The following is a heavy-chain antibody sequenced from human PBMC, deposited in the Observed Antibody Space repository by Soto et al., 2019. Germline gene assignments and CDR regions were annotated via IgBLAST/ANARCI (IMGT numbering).Heavy chain of an antibody. CDR2: IIPILGIA. D-gene: IGHD3-10*01. CDR1: GGTFSSYT. Sequence: QVQLVQSGAEVKKPGSSVKVSCKASGGTFSSYTISWVRQAPGQGLEWMGRIIPILGIANYAQKFQGRVTITADNSTSTAYMELSSLRSEDTAVYYCVSGSRYYYGMDVWGQGTTVTVSS. V-gene: IGHV1-69*02. CDR3: VSGSRYYYGMDV. J-gene: IGHJ6*02.